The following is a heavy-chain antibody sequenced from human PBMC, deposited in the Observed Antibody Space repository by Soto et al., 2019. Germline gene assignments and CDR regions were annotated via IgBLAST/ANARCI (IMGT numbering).Heavy chain of an antibody. V-gene: IGHV2-5*02. CDR2: LYWDGDK. CDR1: GFSLNTGGLG. Sequence: QITLKESGPTLVKPTQTLTLTCTFSGFSLNTGGLGVGWIRQPPGKALEWLALLYWDGDKRYSPSLQSRLSITKDTSNNQVVLTLTHMDPVDTATYYGVHSRWGGDGLRSYSSHYYYGMDVWGQGNTVTVSS. D-gene: IGHD2-21*02. CDR3: VHSRWGGDGLRSYSSHYYYGMDV. J-gene: IGHJ6*02.